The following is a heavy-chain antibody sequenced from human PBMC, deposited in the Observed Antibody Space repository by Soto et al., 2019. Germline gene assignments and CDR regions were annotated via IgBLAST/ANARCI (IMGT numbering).Heavy chain of an antibody. CDR2: ISHLEST. J-gene: IGHJ4*02. D-gene: IGHD5-12*01. CDR3: ARGGGYDYFDY. V-gene: IGHV4-30-2*06. CDR1: GASISYGGFS. Sequence: SETLSLTCTVSGASISYGGFSWNWIRQSPGKGLEWIGYISHLESTYFHPSFKSRLTMSIDRTRNQFSLKLSSVTAADMAVYYCARGGGYDYFDYWGQGGLGTVSS.